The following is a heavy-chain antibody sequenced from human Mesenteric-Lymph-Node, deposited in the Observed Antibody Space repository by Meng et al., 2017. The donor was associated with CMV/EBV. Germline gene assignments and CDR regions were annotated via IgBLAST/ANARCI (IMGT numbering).Heavy chain of an antibody. V-gene: IGHV4-59*01. Sequence: SETLSLTCTVSGGSISSYYWSWIRQPPGKGLEWIGYIYYSGSTNYNPSPKSRVTISVDTSKNQFSLKLSSVTAADTAVYYCARVNRQYDFWSGYVHAFDIWGQGTMVTVSS. CDR3: ARVNRQYDFWSGYVHAFDI. CDR2: IYYSGST. J-gene: IGHJ3*02. D-gene: IGHD3-3*01. CDR1: GGSISSYY.